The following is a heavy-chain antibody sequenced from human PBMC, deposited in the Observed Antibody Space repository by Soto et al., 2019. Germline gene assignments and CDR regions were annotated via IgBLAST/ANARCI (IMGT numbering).Heavy chain of an antibody. CDR2: MNPNSGNT. Sequence: QVQLVQSGAEVKKPGASVKVSCKASGYTFTSYDINWVRQATGQGLEWMGWMNPNSGNTGYAQKFKGIVTMTRNTSRSTAYMELRSLGSEGTAVYYGEREGVRGMDVWGQGTTVTVSS. J-gene: IGHJ6*02. CDR3: EREGVRGMDV. CDR1: GYTFTSYD. D-gene: IGHD3-16*01. V-gene: IGHV1-8*01.